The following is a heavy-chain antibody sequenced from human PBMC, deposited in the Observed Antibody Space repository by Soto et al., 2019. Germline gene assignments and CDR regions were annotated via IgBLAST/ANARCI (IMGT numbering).Heavy chain of an antibody. D-gene: IGHD6-19*01. V-gene: IGHV4-61*08. CDR2: TYYNGDT. CDR1: DDSFRGAEYF. CDR3: ARGPAYIDGWRTFDL. J-gene: IGHJ4*02. Sequence: SETLSLTCTVSDDSFRGAEYFWSWIRQPLGKGPEWIGYTYYNGDTKYNPALRSRVTMSEDTSKNQFSLRLSSVTAADTAVYFCARGPAYIDGWRTFDLWGRGILVTVSS.